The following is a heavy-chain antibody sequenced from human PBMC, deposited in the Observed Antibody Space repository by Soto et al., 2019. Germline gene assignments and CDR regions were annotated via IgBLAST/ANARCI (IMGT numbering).Heavy chain of an antibody. CDR2: ISYDGSNK. CDR3: ARDHDGDGGY. V-gene: IGHV3-30-3*01. D-gene: IGHD3-10*01. J-gene: IGHJ4*02. Sequence: QVQLVESGGGVVQPGRSLRLSCAASGFTFSSYAMHWVRQAPGKGLEWVAVISYDGSNKYYADSVKGRFTISRDNSKNPLYLQMNSLRAEDTAVYYCARDHDGDGGYWGQGTLVTVSS. CDR1: GFTFSSYA.